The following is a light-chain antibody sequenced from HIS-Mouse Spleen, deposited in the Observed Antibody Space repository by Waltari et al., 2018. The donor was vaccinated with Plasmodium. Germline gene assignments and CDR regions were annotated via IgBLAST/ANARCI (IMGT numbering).Light chain of an antibody. CDR1: KLGDKY. CDR3: QAWDSSTVV. J-gene: IGLJ2*01. CDR2: QDS. V-gene: IGLV3-1*01. Sequence: SYELPQPPPVSVSPGQTASITCSGEKLGDKYACLYQQKPGQSPVLFIYQDSKRPSGTPVRFSGSNSGNTSTLTISGTQAMDEAYYYCQAWDSSTVVFGGGTKLTVL.